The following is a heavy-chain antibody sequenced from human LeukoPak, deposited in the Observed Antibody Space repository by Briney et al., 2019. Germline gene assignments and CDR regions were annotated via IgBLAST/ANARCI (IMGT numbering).Heavy chain of an antibody. Sequence: ASVKVSCKASGYTFTSYGISWVRQAPGQGLEWMGWISAYNGNTNYAQKLQGRVTMTTDTSTSTAYMELRSLRSGDTAVYYCASGVDCSSTSCYFDYWGQGTLVTVSS. J-gene: IGHJ4*02. CDR2: ISAYNGNT. D-gene: IGHD2-2*01. CDR1: GYTFTSYG. CDR3: ASGVDCSSTSCYFDY. V-gene: IGHV1-18*01.